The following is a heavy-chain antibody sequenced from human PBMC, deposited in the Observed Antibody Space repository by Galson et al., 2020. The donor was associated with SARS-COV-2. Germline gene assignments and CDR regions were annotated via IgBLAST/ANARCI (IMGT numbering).Heavy chain of an antibody. CDR3: TEDGRY. V-gene: IGHV3-7*03. CDR2: INPDGSET. J-gene: IGHJ4*02. CDR1: RFTFSNDW. Sequence: GGSLRLSCVGPRFTFSNDWKSWVRQAPGKGLEWVAHINPDGSETYYVDSVRGRFTTSRDNAKSSLYLQMNTLRVEDTAVYYCTEDGRYWGQGTLVTVSS.